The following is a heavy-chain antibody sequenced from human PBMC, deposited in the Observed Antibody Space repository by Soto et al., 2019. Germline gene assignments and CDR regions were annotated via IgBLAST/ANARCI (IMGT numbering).Heavy chain of an antibody. CDR2: IIPILGIA. CDR3: ARVWGGAFDI. Sequence: ASVKVSCKASGGTFRSYTIRWVRQAPGQGLEWMGRIIPILGIANYAPKFQGRVTSTADKSTSTAYMELSSLRSEDTAVYYCARVWGGAFDIWGQGTMVTVSS. D-gene: IGHD3-10*01. V-gene: IGHV1-69*02. J-gene: IGHJ3*02. CDR1: GGTFRSYT.